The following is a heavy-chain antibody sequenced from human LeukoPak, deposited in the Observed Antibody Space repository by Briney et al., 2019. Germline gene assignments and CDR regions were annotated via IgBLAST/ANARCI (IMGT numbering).Heavy chain of an antibody. CDR2: ISSSSSYI. V-gene: IGHV3-21*01. CDR3: AREGKYYYDSSGYYGSVYFDY. CDR1: GFTFSSYS. J-gene: IGHJ4*02. Sequence: GGSLRLSCAASGFTFSSYSMNWVRQAPGKGLEWVSSISSSSSYIYYADSVKGRFTISRDNAKNSLYLQMNSLRAEDTAVYYCAREGKYYYDSSGYYGSVYFDYWGQGTLVTVSS. D-gene: IGHD3-22*01.